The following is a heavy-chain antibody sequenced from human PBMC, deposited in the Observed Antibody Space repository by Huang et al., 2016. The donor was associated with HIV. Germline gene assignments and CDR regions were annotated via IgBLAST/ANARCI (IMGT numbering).Heavy chain of an antibody. CDR2: LYFSGKT. V-gene: IGHV4-39*01. Sequence: QLQLQESGPGLVKPSETLSLTCTVSGGSISSSRYYWGWLRQPQGKGLGGIGSLYFSGKTYYNPSRKSRGTRSVDTAKNQFSLRLSSVTASDTAVYYCARHDIYCSDGSCSGFDYWGQGSLVTVSS. CDR1: GGSISSSRYY. J-gene: IGHJ4*02. D-gene: IGHD2-15*01. CDR3: ARHDIYCSDGSCSGFDY.